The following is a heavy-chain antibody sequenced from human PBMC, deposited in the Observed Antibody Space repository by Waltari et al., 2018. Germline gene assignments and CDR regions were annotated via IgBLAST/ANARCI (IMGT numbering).Heavy chain of an antibody. CDR2: ISYDGSNK. J-gene: IGHJ4*02. D-gene: IGHD5-12*01. CDR1: AFTFSTCG. Sequence: QVQLVESGGGVVQPGRSVSVTCAASAFTFSTCGLHWVRHAPGKGLEWVVVISYDGSNKFYAESVKGRFTISRDNSKNTLYLQMNSLRVEDTAVYFCAKERHPRWLQSTYFDYWGQGTLVTVSS. CDR3: AKERHPRWLQSTYFDY. V-gene: IGHV3-30*18.